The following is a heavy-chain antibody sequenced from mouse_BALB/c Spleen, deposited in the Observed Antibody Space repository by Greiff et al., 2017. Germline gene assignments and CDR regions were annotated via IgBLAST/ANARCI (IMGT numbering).Heavy chain of an antibody. CDR1: GYTFTDYN. V-gene: IGHV1S29*02. CDR2: IYPYNGGT. J-gene: IGHJ4*01. D-gene: IGHD2-4*01. CDR3: AMSGDYDVSDAMGD. Sequence: EVQLQQSGPELVKPGASVKISCKASGYTFTDYNMHWVKQSHGKSLEWIGYIYPYNGGTGYNQKFKSKATLTVDNSSSTAYMELRSLTSEDSAVYDCAMSGDYDVSDAMGDWGQGTSVTVSA.